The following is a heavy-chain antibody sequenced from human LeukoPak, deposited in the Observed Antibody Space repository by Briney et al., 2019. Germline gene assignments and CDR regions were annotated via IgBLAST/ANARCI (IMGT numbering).Heavy chain of an antibody. CDR2: IKEDGREG. CDR3: ARGDGCSSTSCYHIDY. D-gene: IGHD2-2*01. V-gene: IGHV3-7*04. J-gene: IGHJ4*02. Sequence: GGSLRLSCAASGFTFSRYWMSWFRQAPGKGPEWVANIKEDGREGYYAGSVKGRFAISRDNAQNSLYLRMNSLRAEDTAVYYCARGDGCSSTSCYHIDYWGQGTLVTVSS. CDR1: GFTFSRYW.